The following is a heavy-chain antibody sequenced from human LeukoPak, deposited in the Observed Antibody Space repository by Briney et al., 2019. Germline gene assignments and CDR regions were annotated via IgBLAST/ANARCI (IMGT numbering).Heavy chain of an antibody. V-gene: IGHV1-69*04. D-gene: IGHD2-2*01. CDR3: ARGSPGQLSSIFDY. J-gene: IGHJ4*02. CDR2: IIPILGIA. Sequence: ASVKVSCKASGGTFSSYAISWVRQAPGQGLEWMGRIIPILGIANYAQKFQGRVTITSDKSTSTAYMELSSLRSGDTAVYYCARGSPGQLSSIFDYWGQGTLVTVSS. CDR1: GGTFSSYA.